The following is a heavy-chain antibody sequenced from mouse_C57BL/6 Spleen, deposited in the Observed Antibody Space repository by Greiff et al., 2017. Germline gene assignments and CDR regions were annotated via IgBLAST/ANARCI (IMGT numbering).Heavy chain of an antibody. CDR2: ISDGGSYT. V-gene: IGHV5-4*01. Sequence: EVQRVESGGGLVKPGGSLKLSCAASGFTFSSYAMSWVRQTPEKRLEWVATISDGGSYTYYPDNVKGRFTISRDNAKNNLYLQMSHLKTEDTAMYYCARDPYYGSSIYYAMDYWGQGTSVTVSS. D-gene: IGHD1-1*01. CDR3: ARDPYYGSSIYYAMDY. J-gene: IGHJ4*01. CDR1: GFTFSSYA.